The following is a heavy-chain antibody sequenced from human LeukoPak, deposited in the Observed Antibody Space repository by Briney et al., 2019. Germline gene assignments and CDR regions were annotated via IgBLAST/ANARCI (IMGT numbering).Heavy chain of an antibody. V-gene: IGHV4-39*01. D-gene: IGHD3-10*01. CDR1: GGSISSSSYY. CDR2: IYYSGTT. CDR3: VSYGSGSYRASDY. J-gene: IGHJ4*02. Sequence: SETLSLTCTVSGGSISSSSYYWGWIRQPPGKGLEWIGSIYYSGTTFYNPSLKSRVTISVDTSRNQFSLKLSSVTAADTAVYYCVSYGSGSYRASDYWGQGTLVTVSS.